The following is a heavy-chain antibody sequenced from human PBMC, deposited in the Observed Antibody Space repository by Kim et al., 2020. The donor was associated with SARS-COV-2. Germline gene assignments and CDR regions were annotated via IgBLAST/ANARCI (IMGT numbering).Heavy chain of an antibody. CDR3: ASPYCTNGVCGLCDY. Sequence: TFSTDSMHWVRQATGKGLEWVSYISGRSRHIYYAVCVKGRLTISRDNVVNLLLLQINSLGDEGTAEDYCASPYCTNGVCGLCDYWGQGTL. CDR1: TFSTDS. D-gene: IGHD2-8*01. J-gene: IGHJ4*02. V-gene: IGHV3-48*02. CDR2: ISGRSRHI.